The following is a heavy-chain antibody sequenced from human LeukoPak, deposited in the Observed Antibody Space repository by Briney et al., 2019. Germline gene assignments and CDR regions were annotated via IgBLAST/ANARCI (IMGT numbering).Heavy chain of an antibody. Sequence: PGGSLRLSCAASGFTFSSYGMHWVRQAPGKGLEWVAVIWYDGSNKYYADSVKGRFTISRDNSKNTLYLQMNSLRAEDTAMYFCAKRGVVIRVFLVGFHKEAYYFDSWGQGVLVTVSS. CDR1: GFTFSSYG. V-gene: IGHV3-33*06. CDR3: AKRGVVIRVFLVGFHKEAYYFDS. J-gene: IGHJ4*02. D-gene: IGHD3-10*01. CDR2: IWYDGSNK.